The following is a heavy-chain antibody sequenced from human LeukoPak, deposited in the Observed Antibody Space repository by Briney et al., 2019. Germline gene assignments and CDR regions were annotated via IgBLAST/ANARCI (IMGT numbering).Heavy chain of an antibody. Sequence: ASVKVSCKASGYTFTSYYMHWVRQAPGQGLEWMGIINPSGGSTNYAQKFQGRVTMTRDTSTSTVYMELSSLRSEDTAVYYCARSRVYGAFVSRRYYFDYWGQGTLVTVSS. CDR1: GYTFTSYY. D-gene: IGHD4-17*01. CDR3: ARSRVYGAFVSRRYYFDY. CDR2: INPSGGST. J-gene: IGHJ4*02. V-gene: IGHV1-46*01.